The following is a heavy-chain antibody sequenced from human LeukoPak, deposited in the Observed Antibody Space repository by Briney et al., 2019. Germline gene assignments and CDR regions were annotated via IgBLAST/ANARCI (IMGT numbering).Heavy chain of an antibody. V-gene: IGHV3-7*01. CDR3: AGGTAGGVINWGIDY. CDR1: GFTFSSHC. Sequence: GSLRLSCAASGFTFSSHCMNWVRQAPGKGLEWVANIKQDGSEKYYVDSVKGRFTISRDNAKNSLYLQMNSLRAEDTAVYYCAGGTAGGVINWGIDYWGQGTLVTVSS. D-gene: IGHD3-16*02. J-gene: IGHJ4*02. CDR2: IKQDGSEK.